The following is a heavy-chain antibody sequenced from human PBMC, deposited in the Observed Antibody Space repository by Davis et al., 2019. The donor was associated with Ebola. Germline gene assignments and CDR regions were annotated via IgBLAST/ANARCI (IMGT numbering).Heavy chain of an antibody. J-gene: IGHJ4*02. CDR2: ISAYNGNT. D-gene: IGHD1-26*01. V-gene: IGHV1-18*01. CDR3: ARGRRELLWYFDY. Sequence: AASVKVSCKASGYTFTSYGISWVRQAPGQGLEWMGWISAYNGNTNYAQKLQGRVTITTDTSTSTAYMELSSLRSEDTAVYYCARGRRELLWYFDYWGQGTLVTVSS. CDR1: GYTFTSYG.